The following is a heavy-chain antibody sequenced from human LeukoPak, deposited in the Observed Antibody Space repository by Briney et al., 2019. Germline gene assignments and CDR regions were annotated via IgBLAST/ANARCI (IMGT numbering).Heavy chain of an antibody. Sequence: SETLSLTCTVSGGSISSYYWSWIRQPPGKGLEWIGYIYYSGSTNYNPSLKSRVTISVDTSKNQFSLKLSSVTAADTAVYYCARAIGYCSSTSCYVYPGFYYYYGMDVWGQGTTVTVSS. CDR3: ARAIGYCSSTSCYVYPGFYYYYGMDV. V-gene: IGHV4-59*08. J-gene: IGHJ6*02. D-gene: IGHD2-2*01. CDR1: GGSISSYY. CDR2: IYYSGST.